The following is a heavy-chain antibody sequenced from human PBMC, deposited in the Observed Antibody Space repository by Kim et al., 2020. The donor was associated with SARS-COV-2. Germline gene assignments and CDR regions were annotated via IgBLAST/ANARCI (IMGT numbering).Heavy chain of an antibody. CDR3: ARALGYGGNSGVHY. V-gene: IGHV1-69*13. J-gene: IGHJ4*02. CDR2: IIPIFGTA. D-gene: IGHD2-21*02. CDR1: GGTFSSYA. Sequence: SVKVSCKASGGTFSSYAISWVRQAPGQGLEWMGVIIPIFGTANYAQKFQGRVTITADESTSTAYMELSSLRSEDTAVYYCARALGYGGNSGVHYWGQGTLVTVSS.